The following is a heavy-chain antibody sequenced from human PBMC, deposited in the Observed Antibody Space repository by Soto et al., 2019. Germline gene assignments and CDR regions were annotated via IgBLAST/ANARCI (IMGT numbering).Heavy chain of an antibody. CDR3: AKPKKAFWSGYYYFDY. J-gene: IGHJ4*02. CDR1: GFTFSSYA. Sequence: GGSLRLSCVASGFTFSSYAMSWVRQAPGKGLEWVSAISGSGGSTYYADSVKGRFTISRDNSKNTLYLQMNSLRAEDTAVYYCAKPKKAFWSGYYYFDYWGQGTLVTVSS. CDR2: ISGSGGST. D-gene: IGHD3-3*01. V-gene: IGHV3-23*01.